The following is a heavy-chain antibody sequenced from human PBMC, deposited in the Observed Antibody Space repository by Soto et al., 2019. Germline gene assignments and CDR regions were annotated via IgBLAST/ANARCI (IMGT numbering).Heavy chain of an antibody. D-gene: IGHD2-15*01. Sequence: SETLSLTCVVSGGSISRGNWWCWFRQPPGKGLEWIGDIYFSGTTNYNPSLRGRVTILVDMSKNQFSLKLTSVTAADTAVYFCARFSVDYNFDYWGQGTLVTVSS. J-gene: IGHJ4*02. CDR1: GGSISRGNW. CDR3: ARFSVDYNFDY. V-gene: IGHV4-4*02. CDR2: IYFSGTT.